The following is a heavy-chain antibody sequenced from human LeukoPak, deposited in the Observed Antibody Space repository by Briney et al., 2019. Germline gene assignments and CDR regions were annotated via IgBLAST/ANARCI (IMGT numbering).Heavy chain of an antibody. D-gene: IGHD2-8*02. CDR2: IGSDGSNT. Sequence: PGGSLRLSCATSGFTFSTFWMHWVRQAPGKGLVWVSRIGSDGSNTNYADSVKGRFTISRDNAKSMLLLEMRSLTVEDTAVYYCVKFRLVVVSHANWFDPWGQGTLVTVSS. CDR1: GFTFSTFW. CDR3: VKFRLVVVSHANWFDP. J-gene: IGHJ5*02. V-gene: IGHV3-74*01.